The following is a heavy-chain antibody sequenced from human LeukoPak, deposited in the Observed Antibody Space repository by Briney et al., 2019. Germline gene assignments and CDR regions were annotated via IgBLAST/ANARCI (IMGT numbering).Heavy chain of an antibody. Sequence: AGGSLRLSCAVSGFTFSNYAMSWARQAPGKVLEWVSSICGSDDSTYYADSVEGRFTISRDNSKNTLYLQMNSLRAEDTAVYYCANLWLLGVFGVVTYDAFDIWGQGTMVTVSS. J-gene: IGHJ3*02. V-gene: IGHV3-23*01. CDR1: GFTFSNYA. CDR3: ANLWLLGVFGVVTYDAFDI. D-gene: IGHD3-3*01. CDR2: ICGSDDST.